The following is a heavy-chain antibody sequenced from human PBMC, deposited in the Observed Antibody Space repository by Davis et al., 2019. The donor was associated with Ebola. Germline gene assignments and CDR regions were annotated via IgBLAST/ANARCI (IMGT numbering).Heavy chain of an antibody. CDR3: ARDLRDRLRFHYYYYYGMDV. CDR2: INPSGGST. V-gene: IGHV1-46*01. J-gene: IGHJ6*02. Sequence: ASVKVSCKTSGYTFISYYMHWVRQAPGQGLEWMGIINPSGGSTSYAQKFQGRVTMTRDTSTSTVYMELSSLRSEDTAVYYCARDLRDRLRFHYYYYYGMDVWGQGTTVTVSS. D-gene: IGHD3-10*01. CDR1: GYTFISYY.